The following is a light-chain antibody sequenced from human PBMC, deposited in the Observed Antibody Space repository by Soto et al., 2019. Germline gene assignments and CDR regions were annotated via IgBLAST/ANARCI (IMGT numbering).Light chain of an antibody. CDR3: QECNFSPLT. CDR1: QTVTNNY. V-gene: IGKV3-20*01. CDR2: DAS. J-gene: IGKJ4*01. Sequence: EIVLTQSPGTLSLSPGDRATLSCRASQTVTNNYLAWYQQKPGQAPRLLIYDASSRATGIPDRFSGSGSGTDFTLTISRLEPEDFAVCYCQECNFSPLTLGGGPKV.